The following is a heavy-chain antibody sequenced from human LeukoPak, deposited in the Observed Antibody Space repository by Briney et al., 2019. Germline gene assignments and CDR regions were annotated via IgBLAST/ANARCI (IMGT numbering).Heavy chain of an antibody. CDR1: GFTFSRYA. V-gene: IGHV3-64D*06. D-gene: IGHD3-10*01. Sequence: PRGSDLLYCSASGFTFSRYAMHWVSQAPGKELEYVSGISSNGGSTYYADSVKGRVTISRDNSKNTLYLEMSSLRAEDTAVYYCVKSGSYYNEPYYFDYWGQVPTVNASS. CDR2: ISSNGGST. CDR3: VKSGSYYNEPYYFDY. J-gene: IGHJ4*02.